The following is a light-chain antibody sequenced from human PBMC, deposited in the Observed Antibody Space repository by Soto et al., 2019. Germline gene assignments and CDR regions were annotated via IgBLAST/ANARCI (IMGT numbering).Light chain of an antibody. CDR2: GAS. J-gene: IGKJ4*01. CDR1: QRISSNY. Sequence: DIVLTQSPGTLSLSPGERATLSCRASQRISSNYLAWYQQKPGQAPRLLIYGASSRATGIPDRFSGSGSGTDFTLTISRLEPEDFAVFYCQQYGSSPLTFGRGTKVDIK. CDR3: QQYGSSPLT. V-gene: IGKV3-20*01.